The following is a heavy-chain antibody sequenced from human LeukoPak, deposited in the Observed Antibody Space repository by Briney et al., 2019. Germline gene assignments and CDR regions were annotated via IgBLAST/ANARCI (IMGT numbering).Heavy chain of an antibody. D-gene: IGHD2-21*01. CDR2: ISHDGGDK. J-gene: IGHJ4*02. CDR3: AKDRCGSDCLAYFDY. Sequence: PGGSLRLSCAASGFTFSLYGMHWVRQAPGKGLEWVAVISHDGGDKHSADSVKGRSTISRDNSKNTLFLQMNSLRAEDTAVYYCAKDRCGSDCLAYFDYWGQGTLVTVSS. CDR1: GFTFSLYG. V-gene: IGHV3-30*18.